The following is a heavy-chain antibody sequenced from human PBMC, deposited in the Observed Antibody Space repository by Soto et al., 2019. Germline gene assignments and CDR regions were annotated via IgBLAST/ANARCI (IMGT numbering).Heavy chain of an antibody. CDR2: ISNDGSNK. D-gene: IGHD2-21*01. CDR3: AIDQFLDAFDI. V-gene: IGHV3-30-3*01. CDR1: GFIFSSYS. J-gene: IGHJ3*02. Sequence: QVQLVESGGGVVQPGRSLRLSCAASGFIFSSYSMHWVRQAPGKGLEWVAIISNDGSNKYYVDSVKGRFTISRDNSNNTPSLQMNSLIAEDTAVYYCAIDQFLDAFDIWGQGTMVTVSS.